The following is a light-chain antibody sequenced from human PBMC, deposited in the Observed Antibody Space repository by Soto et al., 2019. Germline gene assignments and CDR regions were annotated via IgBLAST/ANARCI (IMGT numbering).Light chain of an antibody. V-gene: IGLV2-23*01. CDR2: EDN. Sequence: QSPPTHPASASRSPGQSITSSCTGTSSDVGRYNLVSWYQHHPGKAPKFIIYEDNKRPSGVSNRFSGSKSGNTASLTISGLQAEDEADYYCCAFVRSNALLFGGGTKVTVL. J-gene: IGLJ2*01. CDR3: CAFVRSNALL. CDR1: SSDVGRYNL.